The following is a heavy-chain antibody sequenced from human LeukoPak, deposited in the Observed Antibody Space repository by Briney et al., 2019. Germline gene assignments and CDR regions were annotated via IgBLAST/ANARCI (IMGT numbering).Heavy chain of an antibody. CDR3: ARDIGGAAVAGTCAFDI. J-gene: IGHJ3*02. CDR2: ISSSSSYI. D-gene: IGHD6-19*01. CDR1: GFTFSSYS. V-gene: IGHV3-21*01. Sequence: GGSLRLSCAASGFTFSSYSMNWVRQAPGKGREWVSSISSSSSYIYYADSVKGRFTISRDNAKNSLYLQMNSLRAEDTAVYYCARDIGGAAVAGTCAFDIWGQGTMVTVSS.